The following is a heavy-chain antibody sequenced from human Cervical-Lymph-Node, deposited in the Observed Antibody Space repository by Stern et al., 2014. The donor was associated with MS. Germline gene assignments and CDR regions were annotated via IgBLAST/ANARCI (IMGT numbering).Heavy chain of an antibody. CDR3: ARGGAVTTSDYYLDY. Sequence: GQLVESGGGVVQPGRSLRLSCAASGFTFSYHAMHWVRQAPGKGLEWVALISYDGSDKNDADSVKGRFTISRDNSRNTLYLQMNSLRVDDTAVYYCARGGAVTTSDYYLDYWGQGILVTVSS. D-gene: IGHD4-17*01. CDR1: GFTFSYHA. J-gene: IGHJ4*02. CDR2: ISYDGSDK. V-gene: IGHV3-30*01.